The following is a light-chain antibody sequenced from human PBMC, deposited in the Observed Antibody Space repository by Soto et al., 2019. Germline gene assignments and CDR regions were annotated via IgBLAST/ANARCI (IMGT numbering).Light chain of an antibody. V-gene: IGLV2-14*01. CDR1: SSDVGGYNY. Sequence: QSALTQPASVSGSPGQSITISCTGTSSDVGGYNYVSWYQQHPGKAPKLMIYDVSNRPSGVSNRFSGTKSGNTASLTISGIQAEDEGDYYCSSYTSSSPLFGGGPKLTVL. CDR3: SSYTSSSPL. CDR2: DVS. J-gene: IGLJ2*01.